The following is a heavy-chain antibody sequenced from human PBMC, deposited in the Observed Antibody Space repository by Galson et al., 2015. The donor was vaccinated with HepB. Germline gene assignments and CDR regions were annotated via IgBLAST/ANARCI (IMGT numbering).Heavy chain of an antibody. Sequence: LTCTVSGGSISSGDYYWSWIRQPPGKVLEWIGYIYYSGSTYYNPSLKSRVTISVDTSKNQFSLKLSSVTAADTAVYYCARAGYCSSTSCYGNIFDYWGQGTLVTVSS. CDR2: IYYSGST. CDR1: GGSISSGDYY. D-gene: IGHD2-2*01. J-gene: IGHJ4*02. CDR3: ARAGYCSSTSCYGNIFDY. V-gene: IGHV4-30-4*01.